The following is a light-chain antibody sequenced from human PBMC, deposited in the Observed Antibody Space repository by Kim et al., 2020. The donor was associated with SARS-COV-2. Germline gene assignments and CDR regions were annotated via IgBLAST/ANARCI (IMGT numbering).Light chain of an antibody. CDR1: SSNIGSNT. V-gene: IGLV1-44*01. Sequence: QSIVTQPPSASGTPGQRVTISFSGISSNIGSNTVNWYQQLPGTAPKLLIYSDYQRASGVPDRFSGSRSGTSASLAISGLLSEDEADYYCAVWDESLRGRLFGTGTKVTVL. CDR3: AVWDESLRGRL. CDR2: SDY. J-gene: IGLJ1*01.